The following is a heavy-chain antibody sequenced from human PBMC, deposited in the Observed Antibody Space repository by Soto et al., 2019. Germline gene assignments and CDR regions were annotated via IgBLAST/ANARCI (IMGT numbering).Heavy chain of an antibody. V-gene: IGHV5-51*01. CDR2: IYPGDSDT. J-gene: IGHJ6*02. CDR3: ARHVTVLVPAAIPTYYYYGMDV. D-gene: IGHD2-2*02. CDR1: GYSFTSYW. Sequence: GESLKISCKSSGYSFTSYWIGWVRQMPGKGLEWMGIIYPGDSDTRYSPSFQGQVTISADKSISTAYLQWSSLKASDTAMYYCARHVTVLVPAAIPTYYYYGMDVWGQGTTVTVSS.